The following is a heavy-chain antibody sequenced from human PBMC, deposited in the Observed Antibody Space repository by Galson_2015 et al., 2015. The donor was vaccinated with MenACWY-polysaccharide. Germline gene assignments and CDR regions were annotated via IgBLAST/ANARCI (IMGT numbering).Heavy chain of an antibody. V-gene: IGHV3-23*01. CDR1: GVTFSSYA. D-gene: IGHD3-16*01. CDR2: ISGTGGDT. Sequence: ALRLSCAASGVTFSSYAMSWVRQAPGEGLEWVTSISGTGGDTYYAESVKGRVTISRDNSKNTLYLPLYSLRAVDTALYYCAGGGISRAPQFDFWGQGTLVTVSS. J-gene: IGHJ4*02. CDR3: AGGGISRAPQFDF.